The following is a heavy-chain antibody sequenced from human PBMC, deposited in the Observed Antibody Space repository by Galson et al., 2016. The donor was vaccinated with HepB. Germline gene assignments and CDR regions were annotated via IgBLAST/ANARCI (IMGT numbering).Heavy chain of an antibody. J-gene: IGHJ6*02. D-gene: IGHD3-10*01. Sequence: SLRLSCATSGFAFNTYAMNWVRQAPGKGLECVSVIHDDGSTNYADSVMGRFTISRDNSKNTLYLEMNSLRAEDVAVYYCARASGIRGIKGAMDVWGQGTTVSVSS. CDR2: IHDDGST. CDR3: ARASGIRGIKGAMDV. V-gene: IGHV3-53*01. CDR1: GFAFNTYA.